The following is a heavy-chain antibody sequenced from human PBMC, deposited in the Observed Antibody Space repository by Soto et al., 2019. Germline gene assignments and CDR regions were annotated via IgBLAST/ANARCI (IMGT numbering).Heavy chain of an antibody. CDR2: ISAYNGNT. Sequence: QVQLVQSGAEVKKPGASVKVSCKASGYTFTSYGISXXXQAPGQGLEWMGWISAYNGNTNYAQKLQGRVTMTTDTXXXXXXXXXXXXXXXXXXXXXXXXXXXXXYWGQGTLVTVSS. V-gene: IGHV1-18*01. J-gene: IGHJ4*02. CDR1: GYTFTSYG. CDR3: XXXXXXXY.